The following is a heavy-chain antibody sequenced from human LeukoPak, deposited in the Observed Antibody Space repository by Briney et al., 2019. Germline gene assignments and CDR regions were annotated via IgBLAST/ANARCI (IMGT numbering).Heavy chain of an antibody. Sequence: GGSLRLSCAASGFTFSSYAMHWVRQAPGKGLEWVAVISYDGSNKYYADSVKGRFTISRDNSKNTLYLQMNSLRAEDTAVYYCAKYPGVGPKYYYYYGMDVWGQGTTVTVSS. CDR2: ISYDGSNK. CDR3: AKYPGVGPKYYYYYGMDV. J-gene: IGHJ6*02. D-gene: IGHD1-26*01. V-gene: IGHV3-30-3*02. CDR1: GFTFSSYA.